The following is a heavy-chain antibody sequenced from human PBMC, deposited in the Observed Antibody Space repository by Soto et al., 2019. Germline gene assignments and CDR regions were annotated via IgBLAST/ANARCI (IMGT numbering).Heavy chain of an antibody. CDR3: AKGRGGSGSLTPRVDF. Sequence: EVQLLESGGGLVQPGGSLRLSCAASGFTFNNYAMTWVRQAPGKGLEWVSAISGGGDTTSYADSVQGRFTVSRDGSKNPLYLQVSSLRAEDTALYYCAKGRGGSGSLTPRVDFWGQGTLVTVSS. CDR2: ISGGGDTT. J-gene: IGHJ4*02. CDR1: GFTFNNYA. V-gene: IGHV3-23*01. D-gene: IGHD3-10*01.